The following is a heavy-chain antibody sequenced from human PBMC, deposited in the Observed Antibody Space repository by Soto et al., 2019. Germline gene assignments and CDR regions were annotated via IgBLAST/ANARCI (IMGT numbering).Heavy chain of an antibody. CDR1: GYSFTSYW. CDR3: AIHFGVMITFGGVPDAFDI. CDR2: IDPSDSYT. V-gene: IGHV5-10-1*03. Sequence: EVQLVQSGAEVKKPGESLRISCKGSGYSFTSYWISWVRQMPGKGLEWMGRIDPSDSYTNYSPSFQGHVTIAADKSIITAYLQWSRLKASDTAMYYCAIHFGVMITFGGVPDAFDIWGQGTMVTVSS. J-gene: IGHJ3*02. D-gene: IGHD3-16*01.